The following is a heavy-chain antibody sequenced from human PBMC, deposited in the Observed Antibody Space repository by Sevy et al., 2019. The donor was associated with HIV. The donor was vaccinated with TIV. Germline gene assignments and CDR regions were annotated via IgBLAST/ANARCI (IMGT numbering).Heavy chain of an antibody. J-gene: IGHJ4*02. CDR2: ISSSSSYI. CDR3: ARDAVRSHGDVGGDY. D-gene: IGHD4-17*01. CDR1: GFTFSSYS. V-gene: IGHV3-21*01. Sequence: GGSLRLSCAASGFTFSSYSMNWVRQALGKGLEWVSSISSSSSYIYYADSVKGRFTISRDNAKNSLYLQMNSLRAEDTAVYYCARDAVRSHGDVGGDYWGQGTLVTVSS.